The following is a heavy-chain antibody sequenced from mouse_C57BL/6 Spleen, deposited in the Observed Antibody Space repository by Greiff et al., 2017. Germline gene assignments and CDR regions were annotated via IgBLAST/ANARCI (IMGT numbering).Heavy chain of an antibody. CDR2: IDPSDSYT. V-gene: IGHV1-50*01. D-gene: IGHD3-2*02. J-gene: IGHJ3*01. CDR1: GYTFTSYW. Sequence: QVQLQQPGAELVKPGASVKLSCKASGYTFTSYWMQWVKQRPGQGLEWIGEIDPSDSYTNYNQKFKGKASLTVDTSSSPAYMQLSSLTSEDSAVYYCARSDSSGYWFAYWGQGTLVTVSA. CDR3: ARSDSSGYWFAY.